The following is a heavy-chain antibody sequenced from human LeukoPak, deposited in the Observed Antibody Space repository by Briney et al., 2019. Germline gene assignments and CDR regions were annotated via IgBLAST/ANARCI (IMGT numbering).Heavy chain of an antibody. CDR1: GVTVSSIY. Sequence: PGGSLRLSCTASGVTVSSIYMSWVRQAPGKGLEWVSVIYNDGSPYYADSVRDRFTISRDNSKNTVDLQLNRLRAEDTAVYFCARGLLAAGTFDSWGQGTLVTVSS. J-gene: IGHJ4*02. CDR3: ARGLLAAGTFDS. D-gene: IGHD6-13*01. V-gene: IGHV3-66*01. CDR2: IYNDGSP.